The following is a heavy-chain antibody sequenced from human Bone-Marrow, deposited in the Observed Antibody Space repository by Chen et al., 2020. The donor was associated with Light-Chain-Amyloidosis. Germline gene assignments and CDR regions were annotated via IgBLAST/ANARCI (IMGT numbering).Heavy chain of an antibody. D-gene: IGHD1-26*01. Sequence: QVQLQQWGAGLLKPSETLSLTCAVSAGPFSAYYWSWIRQPPGKGREWIGDVKHSGRTNYSPSQKRPLTISIDTSKRQFSLKLTPVTAADTAFYYCAKFMRGGSYYFDPWGQGTLVTVSS. CDR3: AKFMRGGSYYFDP. V-gene: IGHV4-34*01. CDR2: VKHSGRT. J-gene: IGHJ4*02. CDR1: AGPFSAYY.